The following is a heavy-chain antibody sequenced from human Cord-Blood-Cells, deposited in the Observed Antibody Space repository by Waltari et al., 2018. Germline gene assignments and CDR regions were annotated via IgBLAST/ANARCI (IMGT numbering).Heavy chain of an antibody. V-gene: IGHV1-2*02. Sequence: QVQLVQSGAEVKKPGASVKVSCKASGYTFTGYYMHWVRQAPGQGLEWMGWINPISGGTNYAKKFQGRVTMTRDTSISTAYRELSRLRSDDTAVYYCASVVDYESFDYWRQGTLVTVSS. CDR1: GYTFTGYY. CDR2: INPISGGT. J-gene: IGHJ4*02. D-gene: IGHD2-15*01. CDR3: ASVVDYESFDY.